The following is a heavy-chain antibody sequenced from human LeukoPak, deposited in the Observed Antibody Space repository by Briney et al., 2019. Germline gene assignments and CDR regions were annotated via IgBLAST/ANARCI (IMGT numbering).Heavy chain of an antibody. Sequence: PTETVSLTCTVSGGSISSYYWSWIRQPPGKGLEWIGDIYYSGSTNYNPSLKSRVTISVDTSKNQFSLRLSSVTAADTAVYYSARLASGSYGPLTPFDYWGQEPMDTVSS. CDR3: ARLASGSYGPLTPFDY. D-gene: IGHD1-26*01. J-gene: IGHJ4*02. V-gene: IGHV4-59*08. CDR2: IYYSGST. CDR1: GGSISSYY.